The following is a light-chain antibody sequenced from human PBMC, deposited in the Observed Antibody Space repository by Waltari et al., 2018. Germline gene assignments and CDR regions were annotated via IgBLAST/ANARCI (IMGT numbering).Light chain of an antibody. Sequence: QSVLTQPPSASGTPGQRVTISCSGTHPNIGNTVSNWYQQLPGKAPKPLIYRNDQRPSGVPDRFSGSKSGSSASLAIGGLQSEDEADYYCAAWDDSLNGHWVFGGGTKVTVL. V-gene: IGLV1-44*01. CDR3: AAWDDSLNGHWV. J-gene: IGLJ3*02. CDR1: HPNIGNTV. CDR2: RND.